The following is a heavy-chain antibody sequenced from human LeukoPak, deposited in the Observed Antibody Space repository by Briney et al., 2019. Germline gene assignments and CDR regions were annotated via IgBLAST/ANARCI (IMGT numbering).Heavy chain of an antibody. J-gene: IGHJ4*02. CDR2: ISGSGGST. D-gene: IGHD6-19*01. Sequence: GGSLRLSCAAYGFTSSSYAMSWVRQAPGKGLEWVSAISGSGGSTHYADSVKGRFTISRDNSKNTLYLQMNSLRAEDTAVYYCAKSLNSGWYYFDYWGQGTLVTVSS. V-gene: IGHV3-23*01. CDR1: GFTSSSYA. CDR3: AKSLNSGWYYFDY.